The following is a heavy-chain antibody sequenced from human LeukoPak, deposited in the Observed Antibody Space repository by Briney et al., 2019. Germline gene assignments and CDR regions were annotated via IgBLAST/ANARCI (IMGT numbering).Heavy chain of an antibody. V-gene: IGHV3-7*01. CDR2: IKQDGSER. D-gene: IGHD4-11*01. J-gene: IGHJ3*02. Sequence: GGSLRLSCAASGFTFSSYWMSWVRQAPGKGLEWVANIKQDGSERYYVDSVKGRFTISRDNAKNSLYLQMNSLRAEDTAVYYCARVLRLTTYAFDIWGQGTMVTVSS. CDR1: GFTFSSYW. CDR3: ARVLRLTTYAFDI.